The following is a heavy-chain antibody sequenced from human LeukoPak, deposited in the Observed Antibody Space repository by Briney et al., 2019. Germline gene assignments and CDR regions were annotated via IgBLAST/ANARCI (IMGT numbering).Heavy chain of an antibody. CDR3: ARSYYYVSSGYYNY. Sequence: GASVKVSCKASGYTFTAYYIHWVRQAPGQGLEWMGWINPNSGGTSFALKFQGRVTMTRDTSISTAYMELSRLRSDDTAVYYCARSYYYVSSGYYNYWGQGTLVTVSS. CDR1: GYTFTAYY. J-gene: IGHJ4*02. CDR2: INPNSGGT. D-gene: IGHD3-22*01. V-gene: IGHV1-2*02.